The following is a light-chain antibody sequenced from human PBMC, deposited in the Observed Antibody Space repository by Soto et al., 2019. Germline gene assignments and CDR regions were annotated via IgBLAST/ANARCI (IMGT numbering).Light chain of an antibody. CDR2: GAS. J-gene: IGKJ5*01. CDR3: QRYNAWPIT. CDR1: QSVSSN. Sequence: EIVMTQSPATLSVSPGDRATLSCRAGQSVSSNLAWYQQKPGQAPRLLIYGASTRATGIPARFSGSGSGTESTLTISSLQSEDFAVYYSQRYNAWPITFGQGTRLDIK. V-gene: IGKV3-15*01.